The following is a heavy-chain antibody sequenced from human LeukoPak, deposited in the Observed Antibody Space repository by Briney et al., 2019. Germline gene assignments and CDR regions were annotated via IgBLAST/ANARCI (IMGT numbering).Heavy chain of an antibody. CDR2: IKQDGSEK. V-gene: IGHV3-7*01. CDR3: ARIHLTDYYGSGRNFDY. D-gene: IGHD3-10*01. J-gene: IGHJ4*02. CDR1: GFTFSDYW. Sequence: PGGSLRLSCAASGFTFSDYWMTWVRQAPGKGLEWVANIKQDGSEKYYVDSVKGRFTISRDNAKNSLYLQMNSLRAEDTAVYYCARIHLTDYYGSGRNFDYWGQGTLVTVSS.